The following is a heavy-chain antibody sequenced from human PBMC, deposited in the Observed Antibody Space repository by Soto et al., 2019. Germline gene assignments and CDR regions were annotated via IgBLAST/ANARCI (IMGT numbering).Heavy chain of an antibody. CDR1: GGSFSGYY. Sequence: SETLSLTCAVYGGSFSGYYWSWIRQPPGKGLEWIGEINHSGSTNYNPSLKSRVTISVDTSKNQFSLKLSSVTAADTAVYYCARGVFYYGSGSYYTRINNWFDPWGQGTLVTVSS. CDR3: ARGVFYYGSGSYYTRINNWFDP. V-gene: IGHV4-34*01. D-gene: IGHD3-10*01. CDR2: INHSGST. J-gene: IGHJ5*02.